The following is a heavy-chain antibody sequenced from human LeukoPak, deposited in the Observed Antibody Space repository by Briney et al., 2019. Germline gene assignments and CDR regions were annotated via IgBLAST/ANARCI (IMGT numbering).Heavy chain of an antibody. CDR2: ISYDGSNK. CDR1: GFTFSSYG. CDR3: AKVGYSSSWYFDY. D-gene: IGHD6-13*01. Sequence: PGRSLRLSCAASGFTFSSYGMHWVRQAPGKGLEWVAVISYDGSNKYYADSVKGRFTISRDNSKNTLYLRMNSLRAEDTAVYYCAKVGYSSSWYFDYWGQGTLVTVSS. J-gene: IGHJ4*02. V-gene: IGHV3-30*18.